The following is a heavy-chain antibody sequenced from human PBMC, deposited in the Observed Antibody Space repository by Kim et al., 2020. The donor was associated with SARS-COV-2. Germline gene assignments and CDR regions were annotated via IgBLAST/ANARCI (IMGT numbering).Heavy chain of an antibody. CDR3: VREPSN. Sequence: GSSTANADSGNGRFTISRDSAKRSVSLQMNSLTPEDTAVYYCVREPSNWGQGTLVTVSS. J-gene: IGHJ4*02. CDR2: GSST. V-gene: IGHV3-11*01.